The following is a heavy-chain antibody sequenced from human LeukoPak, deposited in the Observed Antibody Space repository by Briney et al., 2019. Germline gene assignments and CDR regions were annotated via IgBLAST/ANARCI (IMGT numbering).Heavy chain of an antibody. CDR1: GFTFSSYG. Sequence: GGSLRLSCAASGFTFSSYGMHWVRQAPGKGLEWVAVIWYGGSNKYYADSVKGRFTISRDNSKNTLYLQMNSLRAEDTAVYYCAMALLPDAFDIWGQGTMVTVSS. J-gene: IGHJ3*02. D-gene: IGHD2-15*01. V-gene: IGHV3-33*08. CDR3: AMALLPDAFDI. CDR2: IWYGGSNK.